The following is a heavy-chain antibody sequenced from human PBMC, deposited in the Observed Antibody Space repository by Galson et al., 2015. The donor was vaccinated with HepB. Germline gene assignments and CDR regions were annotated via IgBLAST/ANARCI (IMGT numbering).Heavy chain of an antibody. CDR1: GDSVSSNSAA. J-gene: IGHJ4*02. CDR2: TYYRSKWYN. Sequence: CAISGDSVSSNSAAWNWIRQSPSRGLEWLGSTYYRSKWYNDYAVSVKSRITINPDTSKNQFSLQLNSVTPEDTAVYYCARGTYSSGWYSFDYWGQGTLVTVSS. D-gene: IGHD6-19*01. V-gene: IGHV6-1*01. CDR3: ARGTYSSGWYSFDY.